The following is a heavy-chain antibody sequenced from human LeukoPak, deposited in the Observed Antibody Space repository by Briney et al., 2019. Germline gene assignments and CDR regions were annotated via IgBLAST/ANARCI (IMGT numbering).Heavy chain of an antibody. J-gene: IGHJ3*01. CDR3: ARGCSGYDGATNV. CDR1: GGSISSYY. D-gene: IGHD5-12*01. CDR2: IYYSGST. Sequence: SEILSLTGTVPGGSISSYYWSWLRQPPGKGLEWIGYIYYSGSTNYTPSLKSRVTISLDTSKNQFSLKLSSVTAADTAAYNSARGCSGYDGATNVAGQATSATVSS. V-gene: IGHV4-59*01.